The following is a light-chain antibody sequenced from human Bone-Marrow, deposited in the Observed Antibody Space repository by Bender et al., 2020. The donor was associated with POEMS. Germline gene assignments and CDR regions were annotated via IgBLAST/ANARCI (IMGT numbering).Light chain of an antibody. CDR3: YSAADNKYVL. J-gene: IGLJ2*01. CDR1: VLAKKY. V-gene: IGLV3-27*01. CDR2: KDT. Sequence: SYELTQPSSVSVSPGQTARITCSGDVLAKKYARWFQQKPGQAPLLLIYKDTERPSGIPERISGSSSGTTVTLTISGAQVEDEADCYCYSAADNKYVLFGGGTRLTVL.